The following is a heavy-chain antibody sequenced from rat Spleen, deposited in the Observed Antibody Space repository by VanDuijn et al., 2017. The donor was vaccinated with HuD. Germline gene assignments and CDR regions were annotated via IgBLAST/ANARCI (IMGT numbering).Heavy chain of an antibody. D-gene: IGHD1-4*01. V-gene: IGHV5-22*01. Sequence: EVQLVESGGGLVQPGRSLKLSCAASGFTFSDYYMAWVRQAPKKGLEWVASISYEGSSTYYGDSVKGRFTISRDNAKSTLYLQMNRLRSEDTDTYYCARQGPGYNGHYWYFDFWGPGTMVTVSS. CDR3: ARQGPGYNGHYWYFDF. J-gene: IGHJ1*01. CDR2: ISYEGSST. CDR1: GFTFSDYY.